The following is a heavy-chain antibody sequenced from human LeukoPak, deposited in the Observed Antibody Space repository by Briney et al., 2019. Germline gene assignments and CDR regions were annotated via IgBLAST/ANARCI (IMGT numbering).Heavy chain of an antibody. Sequence: GGSLRLSCAASGFTFSSYAMHWVRRAPGKGLEWVAVISYDGSNKYYADSVKGRFTISRDNSKNTLYLQMNSLRAEDTAVYYCARDRVGATDYFDYWGQGTLVTVSS. CDR3: ARDRVGATDYFDY. CDR2: ISYDGSNK. D-gene: IGHD1-26*01. CDR1: GFTFSSYA. V-gene: IGHV3-30-3*01. J-gene: IGHJ4*02.